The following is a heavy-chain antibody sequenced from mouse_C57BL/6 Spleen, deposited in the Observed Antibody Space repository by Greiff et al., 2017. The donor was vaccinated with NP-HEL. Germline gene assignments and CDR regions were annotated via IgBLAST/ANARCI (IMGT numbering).Heavy chain of an antibody. CDR1: GFTFSDFY. CDR2: SRNKANDYTT. J-gene: IGHJ2*01. CDR3: ARDAPNWPFDY. V-gene: IGHV7-1*01. Sequence: EVNVVESGGGLVQSGRSLRLSCATSGFTFSDFYMEWVRQAPGKGLEWISASRNKANDYTTEYSASVKGRFIVSRDTPQSNLYLQMNALRAEDTAIYYCARDAPNWPFDYWGQGTTLTVSS. D-gene: IGHD4-1*01.